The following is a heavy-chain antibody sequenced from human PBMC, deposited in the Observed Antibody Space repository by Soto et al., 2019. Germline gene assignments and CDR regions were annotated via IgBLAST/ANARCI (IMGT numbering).Heavy chain of an antibody. CDR3: TTVFGRRLPIDY. Sequence: VGSLRLSCAASGFIFSNALMSWVRQAPGKGLEWVGRIKSKTDGGTTDYAAPVKGRFTISRDDSKNTLYLQMNSLKTEDTAVYYCTTVFGRRLPIDYWGQGTLVTVSS. D-gene: IGHD3-3*01. CDR2: IKSKTDGGTT. V-gene: IGHV3-15*01. J-gene: IGHJ4*02. CDR1: GFIFSNAL.